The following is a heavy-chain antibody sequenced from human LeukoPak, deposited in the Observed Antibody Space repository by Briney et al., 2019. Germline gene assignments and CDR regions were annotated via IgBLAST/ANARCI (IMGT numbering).Heavy chain of an antibody. V-gene: IGHV3-30*18. CDR3: AKLINYYDSSGFDY. Sequence: PGTSLRLSCAASGFTFSSYGMHWVRQAPGKGLEWVAVISYDGSNKYYADSVKGRFTISRDNSKNTLYLQMNSLRAEDTAVYYCAKLINYYDSSGFDYWGQGTLVTVSS. CDR1: GFTFSSYG. J-gene: IGHJ4*02. CDR2: ISYDGSNK. D-gene: IGHD3-22*01.